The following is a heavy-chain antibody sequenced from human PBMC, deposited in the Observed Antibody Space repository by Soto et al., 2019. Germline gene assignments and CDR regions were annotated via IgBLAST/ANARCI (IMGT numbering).Heavy chain of an antibody. Sequence: ASVKVSCKASGGTFSSYAISWVRQAPGQGLEGMGGIIPIFGTANYAQKFQGRVTITADESTSTAYMELSSLRSEDTAVYYCARSEGSGNTRRLLYYGMDVWGQGTTVTVSS. CDR2: IIPIFGTA. V-gene: IGHV1-69*13. CDR1: GGTFSSYA. CDR3: ARSEGSGNTRRLLYYGMDV. J-gene: IGHJ6*02. D-gene: IGHD3-10*01.